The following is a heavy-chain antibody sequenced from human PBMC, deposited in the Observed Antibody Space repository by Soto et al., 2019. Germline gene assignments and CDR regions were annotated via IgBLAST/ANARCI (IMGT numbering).Heavy chain of an antibody. CDR1: GGSFSGYY. CDR2: INHSGST. Sequence: PSETLSLTCAVYGGSFSGYYWSWIRQPPGKGLEWIGEINHSGSTNYNPSLKSRVTISVDTSKNQFSLKLSSVTAADTAVYYCARGQGSITMIGYWFDPWGQGTLVTVSS. CDR3: ARGQGSITMIGYWFDP. V-gene: IGHV4-34*01. D-gene: IGHD3-22*01. J-gene: IGHJ5*02.